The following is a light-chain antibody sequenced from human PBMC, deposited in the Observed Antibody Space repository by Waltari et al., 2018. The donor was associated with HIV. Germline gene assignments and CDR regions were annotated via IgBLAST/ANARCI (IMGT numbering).Light chain of an antibody. Sequence: SYEVTQPPSVAVSPGQTASITCSGYELGDKYTCWYQQKPGQSPLLVIYQDDKRPSGIPARFSASISGHTATLTISGTLPMDEADYYCQAWGSTTSGVFGRGTKLTVL. J-gene: IGLJ2*01. CDR3: QAWGSTTSGV. CDR2: QDD. CDR1: ELGDKY. V-gene: IGLV3-1*01.